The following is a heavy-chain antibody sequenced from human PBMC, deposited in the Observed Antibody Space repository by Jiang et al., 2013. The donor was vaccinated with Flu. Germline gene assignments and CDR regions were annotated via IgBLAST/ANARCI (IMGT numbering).Heavy chain of an antibody. Sequence: SGAEVKKPGSSVTVSCKASGDSFSSYVINWVRQAPGQGLEWMGGFSPIFATANYAQKFQGRVTITADELTTTASMELISLTFEDTAVYYCARDATGYGSSWY. D-gene: IGHD6-13*01. J-gene: IGHJ2*01. CDR3: ARDATGYGSSWY. CDR1: GDSFSSYV. CDR2: FSPIFATA. V-gene: IGHV1-69*01.